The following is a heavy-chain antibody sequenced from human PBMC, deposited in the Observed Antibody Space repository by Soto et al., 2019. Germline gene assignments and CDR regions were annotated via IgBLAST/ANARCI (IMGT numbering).Heavy chain of an antibody. J-gene: IGHJ4*02. D-gene: IGHD3-22*01. CDR2: ISYDGSNK. CDR3: ARDPPPGGSVVVITHKGFDY. CDR1: GFTFSSYA. Sequence: QVQLVESGGGVVQPGRSLRLSCAASGFTFSSYAMHWVRQAPGKGMEWVAVISYDGSNKYYADSVKGRFTISRDNSKNALYLQMNSLGAEDTAVYYCARDPPPGGSVVVITHKGFDYWGQGTLVTVSS. V-gene: IGHV3-30-3*01.